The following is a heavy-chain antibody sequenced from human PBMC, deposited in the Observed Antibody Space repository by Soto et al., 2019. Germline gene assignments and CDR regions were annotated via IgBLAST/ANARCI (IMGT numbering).Heavy chain of an antibody. D-gene: IGHD3-22*01. Sequence: GGSLRLSCAASGFMFSAYTMNWVRQAPGKGLEWLSSISDDSSYIDYADSLRGRFTGSRDNARNSLYPQTHSLSVEDTAVYYCATPYYSNSWDPETLVTISS. CDR1: GFMFSAYT. J-gene: IGHJ4*02. CDR2: ISDDSSYI. V-gene: IGHV3-21*06. CDR3: ATPYYSNS.